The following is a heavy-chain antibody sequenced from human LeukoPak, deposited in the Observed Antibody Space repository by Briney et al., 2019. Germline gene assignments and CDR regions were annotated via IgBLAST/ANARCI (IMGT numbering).Heavy chain of an antibody. J-gene: IGHJ4*02. V-gene: IGHV3-23*01. CDR2: ISADGDGP. Sequence: PGGSLRLPCAASGFTFSSHAMNWVRQVPGKGLVWVSTISADGDGPHYADSVKGRFTISRDNSKNTLFLQMNSLRDGDTAVYFCARTFNGFDPTFDYWGQGTLVTVSS. CDR3: ARTFNGFDPTFDY. D-gene: IGHD6-25*01. CDR1: GFTFSSHA.